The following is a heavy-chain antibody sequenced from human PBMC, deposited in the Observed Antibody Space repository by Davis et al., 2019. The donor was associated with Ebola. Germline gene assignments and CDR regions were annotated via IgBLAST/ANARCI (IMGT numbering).Heavy chain of an antibody. CDR3: ARVRVAGTRVYYYYYGMDV. CDR1: GGSFSGYY. V-gene: IGHV4-34*01. Sequence: MPSETLSLTCAVYGGSFSGYYWSWIRQPPGKGLEWIGEINHSGSTNYNPSLKSRVTISVDTSKNQFSLKLSSVTAADTAVYYCARVRVAGTRVYYYYYGMDVWGQGTTVTISS. J-gene: IGHJ6*02. D-gene: IGHD6-19*01. CDR2: INHSGST.